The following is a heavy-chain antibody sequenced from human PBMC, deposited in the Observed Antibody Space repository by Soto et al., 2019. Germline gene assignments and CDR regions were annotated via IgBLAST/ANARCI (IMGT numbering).Heavy chain of an antibody. J-gene: IGHJ6*03. V-gene: IGHV1-46*03. CDR2: INPSGGST. CDR3: ARDFLGYYDLWSGYYGDYYYYMDV. D-gene: IGHD3-3*01. Sequence: ASVKVSCKASGYTFTSYYMHWVRQAPGQGLEWMGIINPSGGSTSYAQKFQGRVTMTRDTSTSTVYMELSSLRSEDTAVYYCARDFLGYYDLWSGYYGDYYYYMDVWGKGTTVTVSS. CDR1: GYTFTSYY.